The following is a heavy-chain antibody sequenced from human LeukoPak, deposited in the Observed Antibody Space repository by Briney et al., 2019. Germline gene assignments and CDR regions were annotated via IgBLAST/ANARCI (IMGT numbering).Heavy chain of an antibody. CDR3: ARDTYYYDSSGYIFDS. V-gene: IGHV3-11*01. D-gene: IGHD3-22*01. J-gene: IGHJ4*02. Sequence: PGGTLRLSCAASGLTFSDYYMSWIRQAPAKGLEWVSYLSSSGSTIYYADSLKGRFTISRDTAKNSLYLQMNSLRAEDTAVYYCARDTYYYDSSGYIFDSWGQGTLVTVSA. CDR2: LSSSGSTI. CDR1: GLTFSDYY.